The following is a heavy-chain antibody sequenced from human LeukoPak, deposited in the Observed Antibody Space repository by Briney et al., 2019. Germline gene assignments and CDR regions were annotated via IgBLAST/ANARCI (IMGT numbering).Heavy chain of an antibody. Sequence: GGSLRLSCEASGFTFSSYAMTWVRQAPGKGLEWVSVISGSGGKNRTYYADSVKGRFTISRDNSKNTLSLQMNSLRAEDTAVYYCAKADWSGGSGWLDYWGQGTLVTVSS. CDR1: GFTFSSYA. J-gene: IGHJ4*02. CDR3: AKADWSGGSGWLDY. V-gene: IGHV3-23*01. D-gene: IGHD6-19*01. CDR2: ISGSGGKNRT.